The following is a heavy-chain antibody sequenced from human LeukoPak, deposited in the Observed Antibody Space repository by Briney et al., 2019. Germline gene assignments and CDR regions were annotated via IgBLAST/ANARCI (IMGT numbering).Heavy chain of an antibody. Sequence: PSETLSLTCTVSGGSISGYYWSWIRQPPGKGLEWIGYIYYTGSTNYNPSLKSRVIISVDTSKNQFSLKVSSVTAADTAVYYCAREKVLCSSTSCYAQCLDVWGQGTTVTVS. V-gene: IGHV4-59*01. CDR3: AREKVLCSSTSCYAQCLDV. CDR2: IYYTGST. D-gene: IGHD2-2*01. J-gene: IGHJ6*02. CDR1: GGSISGYY.